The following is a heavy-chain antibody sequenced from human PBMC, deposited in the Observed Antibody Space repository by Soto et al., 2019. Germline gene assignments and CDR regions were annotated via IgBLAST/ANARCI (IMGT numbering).Heavy chain of an antibody. CDR2: IKQDGSEK. D-gene: IGHD3-9*01. Sequence: GGSLRLSCAASGFTFSSYWMSWVRQAPGKGLEWVANIKQDGSEKYYVDSVKGRFTISRDNAKNSLYLQMNSLRAEATAVYYFAMDPPRLRYFGRSFDYWGQGTLVTVSS. CDR3: AMDPPRLRYFGRSFDY. J-gene: IGHJ4*02. CDR1: GFTFSSYW. V-gene: IGHV3-7*03.